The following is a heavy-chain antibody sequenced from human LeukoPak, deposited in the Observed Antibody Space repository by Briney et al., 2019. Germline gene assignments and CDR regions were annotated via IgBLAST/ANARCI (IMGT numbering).Heavy chain of an antibody. CDR1: GGSISSYY. D-gene: IGHD2-8*01. CDR2: IYYSGST. CDR3: ASKPKGYCTNGVCYSVFDY. V-gene: IGHV4-59*05. Sequence: SETLSLTCTVSGGSISSYYWNWIRQPPGKGLEWIGSIYYSGSTYHNPSLKSRITISVDTSKNQFSLKLSSVTAADTAVYYCASKPKGYCTNGVCYSVFDYWGQGTLVTVSS. J-gene: IGHJ4*02.